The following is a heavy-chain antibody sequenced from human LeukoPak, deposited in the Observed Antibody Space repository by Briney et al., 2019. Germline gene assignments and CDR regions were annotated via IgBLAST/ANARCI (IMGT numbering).Heavy chain of an antibody. Sequence: PGGSLRLSCAASEFTVSTNYMTWVRQAPGKGLEWVSIIYSTGGKYYADSVKGRFTISRDNSKHTLYLQMNSLRGDHTAVYYCARGSDGWFAFDYWGQGILVTVSS. V-gene: IGHV3-66*01. CDR1: EFTVSTNY. J-gene: IGHJ4*02. D-gene: IGHD6-19*01. CDR3: ARGSDGWFAFDY. CDR2: IYSTGGK.